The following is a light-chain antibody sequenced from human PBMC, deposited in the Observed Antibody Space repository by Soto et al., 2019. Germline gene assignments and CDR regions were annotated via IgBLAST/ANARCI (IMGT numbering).Light chain of an antibody. J-gene: IGKJ4*01. CDR1: QSISSW. Sequence: DIQMTQSPSTLSASVGDRVTITCRASQSISSWLAWYQQKPGKAPKLLIYKASSLESEVPSRFSGSGSGTEFTLTISSLHPDDFATYYCQQYNSYPSFGGGTKVELK. V-gene: IGKV1-5*03. CDR2: KAS. CDR3: QQYNSYPS.